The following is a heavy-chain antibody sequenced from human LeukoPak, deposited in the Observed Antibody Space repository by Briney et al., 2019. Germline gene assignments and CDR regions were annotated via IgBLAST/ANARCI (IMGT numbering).Heavy chain of an antibody. D-gene: IGHD3-22*01. V-gene: IGHV3-74*01. CDR3: ARDRDRSCYHFLDY. CDR1: GGTFSGYW. Sequence: QPGGSLRLSYAACGGTFSGYWMHWRRQAPGKGLVWVSRINSDGSRTSYADSVKGRFTISRDNAKNTLYLQKNSLRAEDTAVYYCARDRDRSCYHFLDYWGQGTLVTVSS. J-gene: IGHJ4*02. CDR2: INSDGSRT.